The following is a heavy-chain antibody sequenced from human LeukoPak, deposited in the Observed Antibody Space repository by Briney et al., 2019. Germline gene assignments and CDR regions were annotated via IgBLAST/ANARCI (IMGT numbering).Heavy chain of an antibody. CDR2: ISGSGGST. Sequence: PGGSLRLSCAASGFTFSSYAMSWVRQAPGKGLEWVSAISGSGGSTYYADSVKGRFTISRDNSKNTLYLQMNSLRAEDTAVYYCAKDLRYYYDSSGYSHWGQGTLVTVSS. V-gene: IGHV3-23*01. J-gene: IGHJ4*02. CDR3: AKDLRYYYDSSGYSH. CDR1: GFTFSSYA. D-gene: IGHD3-22*01.